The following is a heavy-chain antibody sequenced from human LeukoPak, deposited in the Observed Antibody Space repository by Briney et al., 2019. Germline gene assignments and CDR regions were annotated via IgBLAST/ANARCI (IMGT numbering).Heavy chain of an antibody. CDR1: GFTVSSNY. CDR3: AKGRGIAAAGYYFDY. J-gene: IGHJ4*02. Sequence: GGSLRLSCAASGFTVSSNYMSWVRQAPGKGLEWVSVISGSGGSTYYADSVKGRFTISRDNSKNTLYLQMNSLRAEDTAVYYCAKGRGIAAAGYYFDYWGQGTLVTVSS. D-gene: IGHD6-13*01. V-gene: IGHV3-23*01. CDR2: ISGSGGST.